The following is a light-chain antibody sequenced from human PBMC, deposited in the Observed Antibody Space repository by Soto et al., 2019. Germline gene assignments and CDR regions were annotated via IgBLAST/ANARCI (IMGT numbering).Light chain of an antibody. V-gene: IGLV1-40*01. CDR3: QAYDYSLTASV. CDR1: SSNLGAGYD. J-gene: IGLJ3*02. CDR2: GNR. Sequence: QTVVTQPPSVSGSPGQRVTISCTGNSSNLGAGYDVHWYQQLPGAAPKLVIFGNRNRPSGVPERFSGSKSGTSASLAITGLQAEDEADYYCQAYDYSLTASVFGGGTKLTVL.